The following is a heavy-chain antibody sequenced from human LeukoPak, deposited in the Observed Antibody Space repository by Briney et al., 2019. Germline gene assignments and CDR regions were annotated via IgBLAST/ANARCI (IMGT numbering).Heavy chain of an antibody. J-gene: IGHJ3*02. CDR3: ARYSPYYDSSGYAFDI. CDR2: IYYSGST. D-gene: IGHD3-22*01. Sequence: SETLSLTCNVSRGSISSYYWSWIRQPPGKGLEWIGYIYYSGSTNYNPSLKSRVTISVDTSKNQFSLKLSSVTAADTAVYYCARYSPYYDSSGYAFDIWGQGTMVTVSS. CDR1: RGSISSYY. V-gene: IGHV4-59*01.